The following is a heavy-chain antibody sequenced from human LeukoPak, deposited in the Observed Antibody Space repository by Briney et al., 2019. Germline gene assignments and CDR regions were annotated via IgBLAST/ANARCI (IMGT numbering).Heavy chain of an antibody. D-gene: IGHD4-17*01. Sequence: PSETLSLTCTVSGGYISSYYWSWIRQPPGKGLEWIGYIYYSGSSNYNPSLKSRVTISVDTSKNQISLKLSSVTAADTAVYYCARNTVTSWNWFDPWGQGTLVAVSS. J-gene: IGHJ5*02. CDR3: ARNTVTSWNWFDP. CDR2: IYYSGSS. CDR1: GGYISSYY. V-gene: IGHV4-59*01.